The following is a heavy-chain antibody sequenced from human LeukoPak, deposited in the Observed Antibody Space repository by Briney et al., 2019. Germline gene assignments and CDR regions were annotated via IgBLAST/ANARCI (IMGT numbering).Heavy chain of an antibody. CDR2: INPNSGGT. V-gene: IGHV1-2*02. CDR1: GYTFTGYY. Sequence: EASVKVSCKASGYTFTGYYMHWVRQAPGQGLEWMGWINPNSGGTNCAQKFQGRVTMTRDTSISTAYMELSRLRSDDTAVYYCASSPSVPVLAAAGNWGQGTLVTVSS. D-gene: IGHD6-13*01. J-gene: IGHJ4*02. CDR3: ASSPSVPVLAAAGN.